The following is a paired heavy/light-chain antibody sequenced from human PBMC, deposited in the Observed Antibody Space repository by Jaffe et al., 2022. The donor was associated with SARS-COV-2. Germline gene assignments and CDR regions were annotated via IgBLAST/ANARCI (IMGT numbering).Light chain of an antibody. V-gene: IGLV1-51*01. CDR1: TSNIGNNY. CDR3: GTWDPSLIAVV. CDR2: DNN. J-gene: IGLJ2*01. Sequence: QSVLTQPPSVSAAPGQRVTISCSGSTSNIGNNYVSWYQHLPGTAPKLLIYDNNERPSGIPGRFSGSKSGTSATLVITGLQTGDEADYYCGTWDPSLIAVVFGGGTKLTVL.
Heavy chain of an antibody. CDR3: ARIGYRSSCCDY. V-gene: IGHV3-7*03. Sequence: EVQLVESGGGLVQPGGSLRLSCAASGFTFSNFWMAWFRQAPGKGLEWVANIKEDGSKEYYVDSVKGRFAISRDNSKNSLYLQMNNLRADDTAVYYCARIGYRSSCCDYWGQGTLVTISS. J-gene: IGHJ4*02. D-gene: IGHD6-6*01. CDR2: IKEDGSKE. CDR1: GFTFSNFW.